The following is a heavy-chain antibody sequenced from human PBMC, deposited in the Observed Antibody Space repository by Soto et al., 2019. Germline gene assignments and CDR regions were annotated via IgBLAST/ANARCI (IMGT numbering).Heavy chain of an antibody. V-gene: IGHV4-39*01. CDR3: ATRRGAMIDY. CDR2: IYYSGTT. CDR1: GDSISRSRYY. D-gene: IGHD3-10*01. Sequence: QLQLQESGPGLLKPSETLSLTCTFSGDSISRSRYYGGWIRQPPGGGLEWIATIYYSGTTNYTPSRQSRVTISVDTPKSQFHLKLTSVTAADTAVYYCATRRGAMIDYWGQGTLVTVSS. J-gene: IGHJ4*02.